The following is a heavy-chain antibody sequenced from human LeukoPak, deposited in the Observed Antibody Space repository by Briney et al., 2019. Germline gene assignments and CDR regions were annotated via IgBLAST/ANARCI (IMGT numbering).Heavy chain of an antibody. V-gene: IGHV4-59*01. J-gene: IGHJ5*02. D-gene: IGHD6-13*01. CDR1: GGSTSSYY. Sequence: SETLSLTCTVSGGSTSSYYWSWIRQPPGKGLEWIGYIYYSGSTNYNPSLKSRVTISVDTSKNQFSLKLSSVTAADTAVYYCARGRSWYDWFDPWGQGTLVTVSS. CDR3: ARGRSWYDWFDP. CDR2: IYYSGST.